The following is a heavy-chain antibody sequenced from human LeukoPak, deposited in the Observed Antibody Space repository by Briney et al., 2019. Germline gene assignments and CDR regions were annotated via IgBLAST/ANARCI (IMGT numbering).Heavy chain of an antibody. CDR1: GFTFSSYS. V-gene: IGHV3-21*01. CDR2: ISTTSSYI. CDR3: ARDPVSGCSSSSYAFDI. Sequence: PGGSLRLSCAASGFTFSSYSMNWVRQAPGKGLEWVSSISTTSSYIYYADSLKGRFTISRDNAKNSLYLQMNSLRAEDTAVYYCARDPVSGCSSSSYAFDIWGQGTMVTVSS. D-gene: IGHD6-6*01. J-gene: IGHJ3*02.